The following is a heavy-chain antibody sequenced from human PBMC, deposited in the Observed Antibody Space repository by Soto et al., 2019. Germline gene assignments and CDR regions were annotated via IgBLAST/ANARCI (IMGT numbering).Heavy chain of an antibody. Sequence: GGSLRLSCAASGFTFSSYAMSWVRQAPGKGLEWVSAISGSGGSTYYADSVKGRFTISRDNSKNTLYLQMNSLRAEDTAVYYCAKLGSGPYGSGVTHRFDYWGQGTLVTVSS. CDR3: AKLGSGPYGSGVTHRFDY. J-gene: IGHJ4*02. D-gene: IGHD3-10*01. V-gene: IGHV3-23*01. CDR1: GFTFSSYA. CDR2: ISGSGGST.